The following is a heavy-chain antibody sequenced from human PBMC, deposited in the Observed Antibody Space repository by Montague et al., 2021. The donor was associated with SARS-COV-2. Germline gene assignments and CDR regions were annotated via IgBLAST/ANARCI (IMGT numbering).Heavy chain of an antibody. D-gene: IGHD5-12*01. V-gene: IGHV4-59*01. J-gene: IGHJ6*02. Sequence: SETLSLTCSVSGGSMINNYWSWIRQPPGKGLEWMGYIYYTGSTDYNPSLESRATLSIDTSKNEFSLKLTSVTAAGTAVYYCARGGGRLQYSYYYGMDVWGQGTTVTGSS. CDR3: ARGGGRLQYSYYYGMDV. CDR2: IYYTGST. CDR1: GGSMINNY.